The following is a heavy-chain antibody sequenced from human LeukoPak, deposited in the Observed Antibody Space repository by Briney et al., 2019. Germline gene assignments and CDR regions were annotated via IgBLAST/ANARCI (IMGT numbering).Heavy chain of an antibody. V-gene: IGHV1-24*01. Sequence: ASVKVSCKVSGHTLTDLSTHWVRQTPGGGLEWMGGLDPEDGETIYAQKFQGRVTMTEDTSTDIAYMELSSLRSEDTAVYYCATGGIYSLLDYWGQGTLVTVSS. CDR1: GHTLTDLS. CDR3: ATGGIYSLLDY. J-gene: IGHJ4*02. CDR2: LDPEDGET. D-gene: IGHD1-26*01.